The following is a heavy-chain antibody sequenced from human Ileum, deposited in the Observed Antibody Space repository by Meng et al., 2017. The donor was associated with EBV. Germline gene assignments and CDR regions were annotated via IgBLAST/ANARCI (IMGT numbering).Heavy chain of an antibody. Sequence: QVQLKESGPGLVKPSGTLSLTCAVSGDSISSNNWWSWVRQPPGKGLEWIGEIYHSGSTNYNPSFKSRVTMSVDKSKNQISLNLSSVTAADTAVYYCASGRDYAWHSWGRGTLVTASS. CDR2: IYHSGST. J-gene: IGHJ4*02. V-gene: IGHV4-4*02. D-gene: IGHD4-17*01. CDR1: GDSISSNNW. CDR3: ASGRDYAWHS.